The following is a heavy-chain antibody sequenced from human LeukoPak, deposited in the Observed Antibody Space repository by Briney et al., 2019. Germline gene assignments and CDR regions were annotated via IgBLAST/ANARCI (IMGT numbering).Heavy chain of an antibody. Sequence: PGGSLRLSCAASGFTFSSNWMSWVRQAPGKGLEWVANIKEDGSEKYYVGSVKGRFTISRDNAKNSLYLQMNSLRAEDTAVYYCARDCSSGWYHFGHYYYYYMDVWGKGTTVTVSS. CDR1: GFTFSSNW. D-gene: IGHD6-19*01. CDR2: IKEDGSEK. CDR3: ARDCSSGWYHFGHYYYYYMDV. V-gene: IGHV3-7*01. J-gene: IGHJ6*03.